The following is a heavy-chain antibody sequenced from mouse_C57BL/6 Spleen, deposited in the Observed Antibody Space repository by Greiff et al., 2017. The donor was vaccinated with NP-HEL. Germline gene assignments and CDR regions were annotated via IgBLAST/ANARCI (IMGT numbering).Heavy chain of an antibody. V-gene: IGHV5-16*01. J-gene: IGHJ2*01. D-gene: IGHD6-5*01. Sequence: EVKLVESEGGLVQPGSSMKLSCTASGFTFSDYYMAWVRQVPEKGLEWVANINYDGSSTYYQDSLKSRFTISRDNAKNSLYLQMSSLKSEDTATYYCAIAMKFYFDYWGPGTTLTVSS. CDR2: INYDGSST. CDR1: GFTFSDYY. CDR3: AIAMKFYFDY.